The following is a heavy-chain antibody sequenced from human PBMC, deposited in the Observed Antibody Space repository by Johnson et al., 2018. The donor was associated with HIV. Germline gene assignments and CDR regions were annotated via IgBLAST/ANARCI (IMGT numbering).Heavy chain of an antibody. CDR3: ASEAGPDIVGAADDAFDI. Sequence: MLLVESGGGLVKPGGSLRLSCAASGFTFSDYYMSWIRQAPGKGLEWVANIKQDGSEKYYVDSVKGRFPISRDNAKNSLYLQMNSLRAEDTAVYYCASEAGPDIVGAADDAFDIWGQGTMVTVSS. V-gene: IGHV3-7*01. CDR1: GFTFSDYY. J-gene: IGHJ3*02. CDR2: IKQDGSEK. D-gene: IGHD1-26*01.